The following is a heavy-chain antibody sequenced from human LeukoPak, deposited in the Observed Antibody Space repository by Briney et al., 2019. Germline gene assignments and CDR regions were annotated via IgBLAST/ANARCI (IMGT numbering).Heavy chain of an antibody. CDR1: GFTFSSYW. Sequence: SGGSVRLSCSASGFTFSSYWMTWVRQAPGKGLEWVAGIKQGGTEKYYVDSVKGRFTVSRDNAKNSLYLQMNSLSADDTAVYFCARGPNYGARVDFLDSWGRGTKVTVSS. D-gene: IGHD4-17*01. CDR3: ARGPNYGARVDFLDS. CDR2: IKQGGTEK. J-gene: IGHJ4*02. V-gene: IGHV3-7*04.